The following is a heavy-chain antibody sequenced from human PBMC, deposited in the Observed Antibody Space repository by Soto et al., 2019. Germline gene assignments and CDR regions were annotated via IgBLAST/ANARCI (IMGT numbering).Heavy chain of an antibody. J-gene: IGHJ6*03. CDR2: INSDGSST. D-gene: IGHD2-2*01. CDR1: GFTFSSYW. Sequence: GGSLRLSCAASGFTFSSYWMHWVRQAPGKGLVWVSRINSDGSSTSYADSVKGRFTISRDNAKNTLYLQMNSLRAEDTAVYYCASPPDIVVVPAAGIYMDVWGKGTTVTVSS. V-gene: IGHV3-74*01. CDR3: ASPPDIVVVPAAGIYMDV.